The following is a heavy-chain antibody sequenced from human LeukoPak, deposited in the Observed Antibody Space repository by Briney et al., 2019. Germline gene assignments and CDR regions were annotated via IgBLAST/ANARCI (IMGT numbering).Heavy chain of an antibody. CDR1: GYTLTELS. CDR3: ATHNLIAAAGTRYFDL. Sequence: ASVKVSCKVSGYTLTELSMHWVRQAPGKGLEWMGGFDPEDGETIYAQKFQGRVTMTEDTSTDTAYMELSSPRSEDTAVYYCATHNLIAAAGTRYFDLWGRGTLVTVSS. D-gene: IGHD6-13*01. J-gene: IGHJ2*01. V-gene: IGHV1-24*01. CDR2: FDPEDGET.